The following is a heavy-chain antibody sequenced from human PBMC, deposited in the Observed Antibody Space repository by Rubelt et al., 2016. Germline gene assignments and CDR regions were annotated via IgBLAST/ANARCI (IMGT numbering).Heavy chain of an antibody. CDR3: ARGSGDYSGSYYYYGVDV. CDR1: GYSIRRGYY. CDR2: IYYSGST. Sequence: QVLLQQSGPGLVKPSETLSLTCNVSGYSIRRGYYWGWIRQPPGKGLEWIGSIYYSGSTYYNPSLKSRVTISVDTSQKQFSPKLSSVTAADTAVYYCARGSGDYSGSYYYYGVDVWGQGTTVTVSS. D-gene: IGHD4-23*01. V-gene: IGHV4-38-2*02. J-gene: IGHJ6*02.